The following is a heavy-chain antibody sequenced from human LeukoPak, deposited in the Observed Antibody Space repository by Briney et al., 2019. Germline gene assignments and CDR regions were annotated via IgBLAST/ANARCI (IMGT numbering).Heavy chain of an antibody. D-gene: IGHD3-16*01. CDR2: IYYSGST. Sequence: SETLSLTCTVSGGSISSYYWSWIRQPPGKGLEWIGYIYYSGSTDYNPSLKNRVTISVDTSKNQFSLKLSSVTAADTAVYYCARSLGGDFDYWGQGSLVTVSS. CDR3: ARSLGGDFDY. CDR1: GGSISSYY. V-gene: IGHV4-59*01. J-gene: IGHJ4*02.